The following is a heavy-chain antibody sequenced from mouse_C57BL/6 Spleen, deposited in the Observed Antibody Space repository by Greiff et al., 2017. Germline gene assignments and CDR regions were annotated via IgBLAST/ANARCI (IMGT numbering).Heavy chain of an antibody. D-gene: IGHD2-1*01. CDR3: ARSYYGNYIWFAY. V-gene: IGHV1-50*01. Sequence: QVQLQQPGAELVKPGASVKLSCKASGYTFTSYWMQWVKQRPGQGLEWIGEIDPSDSYTNYNQKFKGKATLTVDTSSSTAYMQLSSLTSEDSAVYCCARSYYGNYIWFAYWGQGTLVTVSA. J-gene: IGHJ3*01. CDR2: IDPSDSYT. CDR1: GYTFTSYW.